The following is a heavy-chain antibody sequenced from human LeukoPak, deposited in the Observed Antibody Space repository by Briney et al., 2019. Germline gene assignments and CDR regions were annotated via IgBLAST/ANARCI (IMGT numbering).Heavy chain of an antibody. Sequence: SGGSLRLSCAASGFTFSSYEMNWVRQAPGKGLEWVSYISSSGSTIYYADSVKGRFTVSRDNAKNSLYLQMNSLRAEDTAVYYCARVLYSSSWYDYFDYWGQGTLVTVSS. CDR2: ISSSGSTI. CDR3: ARVLYSSSWYDYFDY. J-gene: IGHJ4*02. D-gene: IGHD6-13*01. V-gene: IGHV3-48*03. CDR1: GFTFSSYE.